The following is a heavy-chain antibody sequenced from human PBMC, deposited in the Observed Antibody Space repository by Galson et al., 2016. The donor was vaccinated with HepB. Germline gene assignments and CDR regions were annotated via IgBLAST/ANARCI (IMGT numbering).Heavy chain of an antibody. CDR1: GDSISSSNW. D-gene: IGHD5-18*01. Sequence: LSLTCAVSGDSISSSNWWSWVRQPPGKGLEWIGEIYHSGTTNYNQSLKSRVTISVDKSTNQLSLKLRSVPAADTAVYYCARDLGDSYGEDYWGQGTRVTVSS. CDR2: IYHSGTT. J-gene: IGHJ4*02. V-gene: IGHV4-4*02. CDR3: ARDLGDSYGEDY.